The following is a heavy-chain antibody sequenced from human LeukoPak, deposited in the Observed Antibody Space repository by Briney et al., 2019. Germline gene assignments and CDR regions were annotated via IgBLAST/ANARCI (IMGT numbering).Heavy chain of an antibody. CDR3: ARRGTDASFSFFDV. CDR1: GFTFSRYT. Sequence: GGSLRLSCAASGFTFSRYTMHWVRQAPGKGLEWVSSISGDTTYIYYADSLKGRFTISRDNTNTSLFLQMNSLRAEDTATYFCARRGTDASFSFFDVWGQGTMVTVSS. V-gene: IGHV3-21*01. CDR2: ISGDTTYI. D-gene: IGHD1-1*01. J-gene: IGHJ3*01.